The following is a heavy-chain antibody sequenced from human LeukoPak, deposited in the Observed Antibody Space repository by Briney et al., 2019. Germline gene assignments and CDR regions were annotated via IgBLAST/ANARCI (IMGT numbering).Heavy chain of an antibody. D-gene: IGHD3-3*01. V-gene: IGHV3-21*01. J-gene: IGHJ3*02. Sequence: RGSLRLSCEASGFTFSTYFMNWVRQAPGKGLEWVSSISTMSTYTHYADSVKGRFTISRDNAKNSLYLEMNSLRAEDTAVYYCARDGPYSDSWSGPFPFDMWGQGTMVTVSS. CDR1: GFTFSTYF. CDR2: ISTMSTYT. CDR3: ARDGPYSDSWSGPFPFDM.